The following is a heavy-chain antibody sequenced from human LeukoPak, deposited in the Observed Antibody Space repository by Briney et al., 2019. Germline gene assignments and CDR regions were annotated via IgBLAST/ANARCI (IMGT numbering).Heavy chain of an antibody. CDR1: GFTFSSYS. D-gene: IGHD3-10*02. Sequence: PGGSLRLSCAASGFTFSSYSMNWVRQAPGEGLEWVSSISSSSYIYYADSVKGRFTISRDNAKNSLYLQMNSLRAEDTAVYYCAELGITMIGGVWGKGTTVTISS. CDR2: ISSSSYI. CDR3: AELGITMIGGV. V-gene: IGHV3-21*01. J-gene: IGHJ6*04.